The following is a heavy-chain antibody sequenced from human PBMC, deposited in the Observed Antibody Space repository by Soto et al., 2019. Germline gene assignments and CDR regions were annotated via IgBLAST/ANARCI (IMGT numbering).Heavy chain of an antibody. CDR1: GYTLTELS. Sequence: ASVKVSCKVSGYTLTELSMHWVRQAPGKGLEWMGGFDPEDGETIYAQKFQGRLTMTEDTSTDTAYMELSSLRSEDTAVYYCATVRLVVGATFGSGMDVWGQGTTVTVSS. D-gene: IGHD1-26*01. CDR3: ATVRLVVGATFGSGMDV. CDR2: FDPEDGET. V-gene: IGHV1-24*01. J-gene: IGHJ6*02.